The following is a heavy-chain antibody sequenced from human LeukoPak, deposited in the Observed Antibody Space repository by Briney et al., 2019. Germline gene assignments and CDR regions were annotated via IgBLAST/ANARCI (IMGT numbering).Heavy chain of an antibody. Sequence: SETLSLTCTVSGGSISSYYWSWIRQPPGVGLEWIGYIYYSGSTNYNPSLKSRVTISVDTSKNQFSLKLSSVTAAGTAVYYCAREDPYYYDSSNWYFDLWGRGTLVTVSS. CDR3: AREDPYYYDSSNWYFDL. V-gene: IGHV4-59*01. J-gene: IGHJ2*01. CDR2: IYYSGST. CDR1: GGSISSYY. D-gene: IGHD3-22*01.